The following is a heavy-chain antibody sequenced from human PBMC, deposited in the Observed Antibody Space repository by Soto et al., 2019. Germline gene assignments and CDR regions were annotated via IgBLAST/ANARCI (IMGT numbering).Heavy chain of an antibody. V-gene: IGHV3-23*01. CDR2: ISGSGGTT. CDR1: GFTFSNYG. J-gene: IGHJ4*02. CDR3: AKSRPLNTPYYFDY. Sequence: PGGSLRLSCASSGFTFSNYGMSWVRQAPGKGLEWVSTISGSGGTTYYADSVKGRFTISRDNSKNTLYLQMNSLRAEDTAVYYCAKSRPLNTPYYFDYWGQGTLVTVSS.